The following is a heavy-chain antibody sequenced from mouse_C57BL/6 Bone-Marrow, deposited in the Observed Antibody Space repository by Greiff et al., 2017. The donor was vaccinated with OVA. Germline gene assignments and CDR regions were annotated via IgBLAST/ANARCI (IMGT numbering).Heavy chain of an antibody. Sequence: QVQLQQSGPGLVQPSQSLSITCTVSGFSLTSYGVHWVRQSPGKGLEWLGVIWSGGSTDYNAAFISRLSISKDNSKSQVFSKMNSLQADDTAIYYCARTPHYYGSSYDYAMDYWGQGTSVTVSS. CDR2: IWSGGST. J-gene: IGHJ4*01. D-gene: IGHD1-1*01. CDR1: GFSLTSYG. CDR3: ARTPHYYGSSYDYAMDY. V-gene: IGHV2-2*01.